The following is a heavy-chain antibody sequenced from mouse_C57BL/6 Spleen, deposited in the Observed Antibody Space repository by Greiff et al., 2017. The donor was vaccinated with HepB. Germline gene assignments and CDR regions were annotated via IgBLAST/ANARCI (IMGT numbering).Heavy chain of an antibody. CDR1: GYTFTDYY. V-gene: IGHV1-26*01. CDR2: INPNNGGT. D-gene: IGHD2-4*01. Sequence: EVQLQQSGPELVKPGASVKISCKASGYTFTDYYMNWVKQSHGKSLEWIGDINPNNGGTSYNQKFKGKATLTVDKSSSTAYMELRSLTSEASAVYYCARGPTMITTGYYAMDYWGQGTSVTVSS. J-gene: IGHJ4*01. CDR3: ARGPTMITTGYYAMDY.